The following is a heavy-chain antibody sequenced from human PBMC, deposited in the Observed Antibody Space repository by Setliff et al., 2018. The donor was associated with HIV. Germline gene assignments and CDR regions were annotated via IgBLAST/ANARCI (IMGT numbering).Heavy chain of an antibody. V-gene: IGHV3-21*01. CDR1: GFTFSSYS. CDR2: ISSSSSYI. J-gene: IGHJ3*02. CDR3: AKDLGRYDSSDPNAFDI. Sequence: GGSLRLSCAASGFTFSSYSMNWVRQAPGKGLEWVSSISSSSSYIYYADSVKGRFTISRDNSKNTLYLQMNSLRAEDTAVYYCAKDLGRYDSSDPNAFDIWGQGTMVTVSS. D-gene: IGHD3-22*01.